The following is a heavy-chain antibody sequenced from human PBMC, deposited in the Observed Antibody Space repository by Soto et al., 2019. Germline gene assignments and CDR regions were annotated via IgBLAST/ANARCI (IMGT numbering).Heavy chain of an antibody. V-gene: IGHV1-18*01. CDR2: ISAYNGNT. CDR3: ARANTLGYCISTSCYPSWFDP. CDR1: GYTFTSYG. D-gene: IGHD2-2*01. J-gene: IGHJ5*02. Sequence: ASVKVSCKASGYTFTSYGISWVRQAPGQGLEWMGWISAYNGNTNYAQKLQGRVTMTTDTSTSTAYMELRSLRSDDTAVYYCARANTLGYCISTSCYPSWFDPWGQGTLVTGSS.